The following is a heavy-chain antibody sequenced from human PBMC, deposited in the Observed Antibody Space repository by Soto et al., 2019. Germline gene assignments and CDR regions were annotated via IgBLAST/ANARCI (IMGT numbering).Heavy chain of an antibody. D-gene: IGHD6-13*01. J-gene: IGHJ5*02. CDR2: SYYSGST. CDR3: ARALVRFDWFDP. Sequence: QVQLQESGPGLVKPSETLSLTCTVSGGSVSSGSYYWGWIRQPPGKGLEWIGYSYYSGSTNYNPYLKIRDTISVDQSKHQFSLKLSSVTAADTAVYYCARALVRFDWFDPWGQGTLVTVSS. CDR1: GGSVSSGSYY. V-gene: IGHV4-61*01.